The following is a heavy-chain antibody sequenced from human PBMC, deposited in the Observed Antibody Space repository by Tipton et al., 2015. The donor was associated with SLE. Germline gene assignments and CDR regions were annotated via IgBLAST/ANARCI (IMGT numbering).Heavy chain of an antibody. CDR1: GASISSYY. Sequence: GLVKPSETLSLICTVSGASISSYYWSWIRQPPGKGLEWIGYIYYSGSTIHNPSLKSRVTMSVDTSKNQFSLKLSSVTTADTAVYYCARGDPQGLEPFDYWGQGTLVTVSS. J-gene: IGHJ4*02. CDR2: IYYSGST. CDR3: ARGDPQGLEPFDY. D-gene: IGHD1-1*01. V-gene: IGHV4-59*01.